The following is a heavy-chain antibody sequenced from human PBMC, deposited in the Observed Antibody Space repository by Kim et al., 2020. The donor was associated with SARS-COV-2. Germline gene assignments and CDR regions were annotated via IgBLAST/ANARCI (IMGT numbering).Heavy chain of an antibody. CDR3: ARGHDYPAVDT. J-gene: IGHJ6*02. Sequence: GGSLRLSCAASGFTFSSDYMIWVRQAPGKGLEWVSLIYSGGSTTYYADTMRGLFTISRDNNKNSQHLQMNILIAEKTAVYYCARGHDYPAVDTWGHGTSV. CDR2: IYSGGSTT. V-gene: IGHV3-23*03. D-gene: IGHD4-17*01. CDR1: GFTFSSDY.